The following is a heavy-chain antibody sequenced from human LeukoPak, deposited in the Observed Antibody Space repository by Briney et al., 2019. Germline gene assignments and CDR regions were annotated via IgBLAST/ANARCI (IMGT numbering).Heavy chain of an antibody. CDR2: ISGSGGST. Sequence: GGSLRLSCAASGFTFSSYGMNWVRQAPGKGLEWVSGISGSGGSTYYADSVKGRFTISRDNSKNTLYLQMNSLRAGDTAVYYCAKRGTGYNHFDYWGQGTLVTVSS. V-gene: IGHV3-23*01. CDR1: GFTFSSYG. J-gene: IGHJ4*02. D-gene: IGHD3/OR15-3a*01. CDR3: AKRGTGYNHFDY.